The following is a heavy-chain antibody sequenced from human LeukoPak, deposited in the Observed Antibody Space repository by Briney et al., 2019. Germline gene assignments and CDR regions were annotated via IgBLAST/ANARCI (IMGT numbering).Heavy chain of an antibody. D-gene: IGHD4/OR15-4a*01. V-gene: IGHV3-21*06. CDR2: ITGTTFYT. CDR1: GLSFSAST. J-gene: IGHJ6*02. Sequence: PGGSLRLSCAASGLSFSASTMTWVRQAPGKGPEWVADITGTTFYTHYADSVKGRFTISRDNANYTLYLQMSSLRAEDTAIYYCAKHVANWNPGGMDVWGQGTTVTVSS. CDR3: AKHVANWNPGGMDV.